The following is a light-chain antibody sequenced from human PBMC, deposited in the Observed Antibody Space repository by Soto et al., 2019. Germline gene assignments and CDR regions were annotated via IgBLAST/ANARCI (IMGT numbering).Light chain of an antibody. CDR3: QQYNSYLYT. Sequence: DIQMTQSPSTLSASVGDRVTLTCRASQSISSWLAWYQQKTGKAPKLLIYDASSLESGVPSRFSGSGSGTEFTLTISSLQPDDFATYYCQQYNSYLYTFGQGTKLEIK. CDR2: DAS. CDR1: QSISSW. V-gene: IGKV1-5*01. J-gene: IGKJ2*01.